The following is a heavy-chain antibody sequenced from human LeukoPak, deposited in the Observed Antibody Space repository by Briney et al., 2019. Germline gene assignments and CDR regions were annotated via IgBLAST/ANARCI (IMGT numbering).Heavy chain of an antibody. CDR2: IYTSGSA. CDR3: ARASTGSYFFGYYYYYYMDV. Sequence: SETLSLTCTVSGGSISSYYWSWIRQPPGKGLEWIGRIYTSGSANYNPSLKSRVTISVDTSKNQFSLKLSSVTAADTAVYYCARASTGSYFFGYYYYYYMDVWGKGTTVTISS. V-gene: IGHV4-4*08. CDR1: GGSISSYY. D-gene: IGHD3-10*01. J-gene: IGHJ6*03.